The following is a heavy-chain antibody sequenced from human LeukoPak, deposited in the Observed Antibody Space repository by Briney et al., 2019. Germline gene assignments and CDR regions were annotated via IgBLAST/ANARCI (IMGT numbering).Heavy chain of an antibody. J-gene: IGHJ4*02. CDR3: AKAENPIPYGAYGMDY. Sequence: GGSLRLSCAASAFTFSSYAMNWVRQAPGKGLEWVSTISASGGNTHYADSVKSRFTISRDNSKNTLYLRMNSLRAEDAAVYYCAKAENPIPYGAYGMDYWGQGTLVTVSS. CDR2: ISASGGNT. D-gene: IGHD4-17*01. V-gene: IGHV3-23*01. CDR1: AFTFSSYA.